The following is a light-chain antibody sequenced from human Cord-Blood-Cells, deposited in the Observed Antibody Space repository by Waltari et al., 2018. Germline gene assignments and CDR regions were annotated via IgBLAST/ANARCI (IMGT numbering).Light chain of an antibody. CDR2: AAS. J-gene: IGKJ1*01. Sequence: DIQMTQSPSSLSASVGDRVTITCRASQSISSYLNWYQQKPGKAPKLLIYAASSLQSGVPPRFSGSVSGTDFTLTISSLQPEDFATYYCQQSYSTLPFGQGTKVEIK. CDR1: QSISSY. CDR3: QQSYSTLP. V-gene: IGKV1-39*01.